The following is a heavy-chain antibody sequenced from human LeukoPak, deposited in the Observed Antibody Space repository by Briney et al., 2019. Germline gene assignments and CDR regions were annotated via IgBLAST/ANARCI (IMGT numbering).Heavy chain of an antibody. V-gene: IGHV4-38-2*02. D-gene: IGHD6-25*01. CDR1: GYSINSGYY. Sequence: SETLSLTCTVSGYSINSGYYWGWIRQPPGKWLEWIGSIYHSGSTYYNPSLKSRVTISVDTSKNQFSLKLSSVTAADTAVYYCARGHAQQAAYYYYYYYMDVWGKGTTVTVSS. CDR3: ARGHAQQAAYYYYYYYMDV. CDR2: IYHSGST. J-gene: IGHJ6*03.